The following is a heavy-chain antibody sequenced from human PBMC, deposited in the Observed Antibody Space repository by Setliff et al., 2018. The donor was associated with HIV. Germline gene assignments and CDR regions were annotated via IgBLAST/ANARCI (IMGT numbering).Heavy chain of an antibody. Sequence: SCAASGFTFSSYWMHWVRQAPGKGLVWVSRIKSDGSYTSYADSAKGRFTISRDNAKNTLHLQMNSLRAEDTAVYYCVRGLAAAGGYAMDVWGQGTTVTVSS. CDR3: VRGLAAAGGYAMDV. D-gene: IGHD6-13*01. CDR1: GFTFSSYW. J-gene: IGHJ6*02. CDR2: IKSDGSYT. V-gene: IGHV3-74*01.